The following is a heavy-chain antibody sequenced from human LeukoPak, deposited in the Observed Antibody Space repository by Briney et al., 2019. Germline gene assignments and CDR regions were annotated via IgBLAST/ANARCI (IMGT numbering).Heavy chain of an antibody. V-gene: IGHV3-21*01. CDR1: GFTFSSYS. D-gene: IGHD3-22*01. Sequence: GGSLRLSCAASGFTFSSYSMNWVRQAPGKGLEWVSSISSSSSYIYYADSVKGRFTISRDNAKNSLYLQMNGLRAEDTAVYYCAREPPYYDSSGYYLSWGQGTLVTVSS. CDR2: ISSSSSYI. CDR3: AREPPYYDSSGYYLS. J-gene: IGHJ5*02.